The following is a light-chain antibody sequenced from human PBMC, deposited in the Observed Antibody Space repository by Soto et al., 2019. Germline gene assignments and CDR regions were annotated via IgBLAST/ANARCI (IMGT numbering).Light chain of an antibody. V-gene: IGLV6-57*04. J-gene: IGLJ2*01. CDR1: SGSIASNY. CDR3: QSYDSSNQDVV. CDR2: EDN. Sequence: LTQPHSVSKSPGKTVTISCTRSSGSIASNYVQWYQQRPGSAPTTVIYEDNQRPSGVPDRFSGSIDSSSNSASLTISGLKTEDEADYYCQSYDSSNQDVVFGGGTKLTVL.